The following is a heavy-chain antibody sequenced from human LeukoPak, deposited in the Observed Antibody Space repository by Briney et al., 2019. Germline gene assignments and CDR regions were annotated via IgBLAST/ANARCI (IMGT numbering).Heavy chain of an antibody. CDR3: ARDGRGAAFGY. V-gene: IGHV4-38-2*02. CDR1: GYSISSGYY. Sequence: PSETLSLTCTVSGYSISSGYYWGWIRQPPGKGLEWIGSIYHSGSTYYNPSLKSRVTISVDTSKNQFSLKLSSVTAADMAVYYCARDGRGAAFGYWGQGTLVTVSS. D-gene: IGHD3-10*01. J-gene: IGHJ4*02. CDR2: IYHSGST.